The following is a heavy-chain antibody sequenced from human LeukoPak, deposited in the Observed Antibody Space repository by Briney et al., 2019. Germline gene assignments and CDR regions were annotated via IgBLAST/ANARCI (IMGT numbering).Heavy chain of an antibody. Sequence: PGGSLRLSCAASGFTFSSYGMHWVRQAPGKGLEGVAFIRYDGTDKYYAGSVKGRFTISRDNSKNTLYLQMNSLRAEDTAVYYCAKLQLYYDILTGPLVDHWGQGTLVTVSS. V-gene: IGHV3-30*02. CDR1: GFTFSSYG. CDR2: IRYDGTDK. J-gene: IGHJ4*02. D-gene: IGHD3-9*01. CDR3: AKLQLYYDILTGPLVDH.